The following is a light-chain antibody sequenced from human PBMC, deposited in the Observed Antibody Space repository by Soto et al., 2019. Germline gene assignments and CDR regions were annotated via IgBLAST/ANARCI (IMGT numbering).Light chain of an antibody. V-gene: IGKV3-20*01. CDR1: QSVTSKF. Sequence: EIVLTQSPGTLSLSPGERATLSCRASQSVTSKFFAWYQQRPGQAPRLLIYGASSRATGIPDRFSGSGSGTDFTLTISSLEPEDFAVYYCQQFVNSVWTFGQGTKVDIK. J-gene: IGKJ1*01. CDR3: QQFVNSVWT. CDR2: GAS.